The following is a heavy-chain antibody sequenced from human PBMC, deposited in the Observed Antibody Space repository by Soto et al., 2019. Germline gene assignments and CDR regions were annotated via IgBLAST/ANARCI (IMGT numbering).Heavy chain of an antibody. J-gene: IGHJ4*02. V-gene: IGHV4-4*07. CDR3: AREKVYYGSGSLDY. D-gene: IGHD3-10*01. CDR1: AGTISRYS. Sequence: SANLSLTCTASAGTISRYSWRWTRQPAGKGLEWIGRIYTSGSTNYNPSLKSRVTMSVDTSKNQFSLKLRSVTAADTAVYYCAREKVYYGSGSLDYWGQGTLVTVS. CDR2: IYTSGST.